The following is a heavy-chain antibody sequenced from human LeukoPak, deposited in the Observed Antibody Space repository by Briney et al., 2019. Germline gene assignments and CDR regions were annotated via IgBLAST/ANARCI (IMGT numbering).Heavy chain of an antibody. J-gene: IGHJ6*03. CDR3: ARERGRYLSSTRCRYYYYMDV. CDR1: GYTFTSYY. D-gene: IGHD2-2*01. Sequence: ASVKVSCKASGYTFTSYYMHWVRQAPGQGLEWMGIINPSGGSTSYAQKFQGRVTMTRDMSTSTVYMELSSQRSEDTAVYYCARERGRYLSSTRCRYYYYMDVWGKGTTVTVSS. CDR2: INPSGGST. V-gene: IGHV1-46*01.